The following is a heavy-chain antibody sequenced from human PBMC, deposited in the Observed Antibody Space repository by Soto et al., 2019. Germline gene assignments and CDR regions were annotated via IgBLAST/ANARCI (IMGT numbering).Heavy chain of an antibody. CDR2: INHSGST. D-gene: IGHD4-17*01. V-gene: IGHV4-34*01. CDR3: ARGNYGDYARDFDY. CDR1: GGSFSGYY. J-gene: IGHJ4*02. Sequence: SETLSLTCAVYGGSFSGYYWSWIRQPPGKGLEWIGEINHSGSTNYNPSLKSRVTISVDTSKNQFSLKLSYVTAADTAVYYCARGNYGDYARDFDYWGQGTLVTVSS.